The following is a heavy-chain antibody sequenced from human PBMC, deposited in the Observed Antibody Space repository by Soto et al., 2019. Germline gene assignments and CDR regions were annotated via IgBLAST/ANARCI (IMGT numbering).Heavy chain of an antibody. Sequence: SVKVSCKASGGTFSSYTISWVRQAPGQGLEWMGRIIPILGIANYAQKFQGRVTITADKSTSTAYMELSSLRSEDTAVYYCARDYYYDSSGYYYYYYGMDVWGQGTTVTVSS. D-gene: IGHD3-22*01. V-gene: IGHV1-69*02. CDR2: IIPILGIA. CDR1: GGTFSSYT. CDR3: ARDYYYDSSGYYYYYYGMDV. J-gene: IGHJ6*02.